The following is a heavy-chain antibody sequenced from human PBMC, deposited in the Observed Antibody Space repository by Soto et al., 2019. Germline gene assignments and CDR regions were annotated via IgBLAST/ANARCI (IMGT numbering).Heavy chain of an antibody. D-gene: IGHD6-13*01. CDR3: AIEPSKGYFDF. V-gene: IGHV4-59*01. CDR1: GGSISSYY. CDR2: IYYSGST. J-gene: IGHJ4*02. Sequence: PEKLSLTCTVSGGSISSYYWSWIRQPPGKGLEWIGYIYYSGSTNYNPSLKSRVTISVDTSKNQFSLKLSSVTAADTAVYYCAIEPSKGYFDFSGQGLLVSLSS.